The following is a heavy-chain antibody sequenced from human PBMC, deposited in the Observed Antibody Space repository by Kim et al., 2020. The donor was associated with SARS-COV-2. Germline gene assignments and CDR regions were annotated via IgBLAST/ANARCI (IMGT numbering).Heavy chain of an antibody. J-gene: IGHJ4*02. V-gene: IGHV3-11*06. Sequence: ADSVQGRFTISRDNAKISLYLQMNSLGAEDTAVYYWARDGGDYGDPFDYWGQGTLVTVSS. CDR3: ARDGGDYGDPFDY. D-gene: IGHD4-17*01.